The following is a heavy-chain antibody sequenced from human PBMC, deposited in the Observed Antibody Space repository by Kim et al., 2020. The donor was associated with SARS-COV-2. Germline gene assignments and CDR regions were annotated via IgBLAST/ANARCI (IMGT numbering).Heavy chain of an antibody. CDR1: GFTFSDYS. CDR3: VRDRGYSSGYFFDY. V-gene: IGHV3-48*04. J-gene: IGHJ4*02. CDR2: ISSSTSTI. D-gene: IGHD3-22*01. Sequence: GGSLILSCAASGFTFSDYSLNWVRQAPGKGLEWVSYISSSTSTIYYADSVRGRFTISRDNVRNSLYLQMNSLRAEDTAVYYCVRDRGYSSGYFFDYWGQGNLVTVSS.